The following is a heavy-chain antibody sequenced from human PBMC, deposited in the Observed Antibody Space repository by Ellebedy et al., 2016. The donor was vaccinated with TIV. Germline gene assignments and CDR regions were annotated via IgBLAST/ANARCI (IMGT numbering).Heavy chain of an antibody. V-gene: IGHV1-2*02. CDR2: INPNSGGT. Sequence: ASVKVSXXASGYTFTNYYMHWVRQAPGQGLEWMGWINPNSGGTNYAQKFQGRVTMTRDTSISTAYMELSRLRSDDTAVYYCARADIQWELVPILLDYWGQGTLVTVSS. D-gene: IGHD1-26*01. CDR3: ARADIQWELVPILLDY. J-gene: IGHJ4*02. CDR1: GYTFTNYY.